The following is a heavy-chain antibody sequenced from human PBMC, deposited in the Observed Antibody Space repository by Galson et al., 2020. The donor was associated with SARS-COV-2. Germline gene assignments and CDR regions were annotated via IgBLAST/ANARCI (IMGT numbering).Heavy chain of an antibody. CDR3: ASGYYVGY. J-gene: IGHJ4*02. CDR2: PSWNRGSI. CDR1: GLTFDDYA. Sequence: SLQISSAASGLTFDDYAMHSVRPAPGKGLEWVSRPSWNRGSIGYADSVKGRFTISRDNAKNSLYLQMNSLRAEDTALYYCASGYYVGYWGQGTLVTVSS. V-gene: IGHV3-9*01.